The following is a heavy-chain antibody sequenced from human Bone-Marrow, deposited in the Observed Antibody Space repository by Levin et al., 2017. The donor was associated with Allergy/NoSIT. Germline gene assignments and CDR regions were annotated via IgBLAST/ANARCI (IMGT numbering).Heavy chain of an antibody. CDR1: GFSFTTYW. Sequence: LSLTCAASGFSFTTYWMSWVRQAPGKGLEWVASIKQDGSEKFYVDSVKGRFTISRDNAKNSLYLQMNSLRAEDTAVYYCARDRSIAIFGVATEWGQGTLVTVSS. CDR2: IKQDGSEK. D-gene: IGHD3-3*01. CDR3: ARDRSIAIFGVATE. J-gene: IGHJ4*02. V-gene: IGHV3-7*01.